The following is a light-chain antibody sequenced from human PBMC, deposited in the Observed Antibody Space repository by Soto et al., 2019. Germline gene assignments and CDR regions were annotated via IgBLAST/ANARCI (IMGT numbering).Light chain of an antibody. CDR1: QSVRSY. V-gene: IGKV3-11*01. J-gene: IGKJ2*01. CDR2: DAS. CDR3: RQLVT. Sequence: EIVLTQSPATLSLSPGERATLSCRASQSVRSYLAWYQQKPGQAPRLLIYDASNRATGIPARFSGSGSGTDFTLTISSLGPEDCGVYYCRQLVTFGQGTKLEIK.